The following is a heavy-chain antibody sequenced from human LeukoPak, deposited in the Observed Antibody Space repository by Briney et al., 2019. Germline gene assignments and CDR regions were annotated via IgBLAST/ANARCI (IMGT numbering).Heavy chain of an antibody. CDR1: GFTFSSYA. CDR3: AKDLTRDLAYCGGDCHPGFFDY. Sequence: PGGSLRLSCAASGFTFSSYAMSWVRQAPGKGLEWVSAISGSGGSTYYADSVKGRFTISRDNSKNTLYLQMNSLRAEDTAVYYCAKDLTRDLAYCGGDCHPGFFDYWGQGTLVTVSS. J-gene: IGHJ4*02. V-gene: IGHV3-23*01. D-gene: IGHD2-21*02. CDR2: ISGSGGST.